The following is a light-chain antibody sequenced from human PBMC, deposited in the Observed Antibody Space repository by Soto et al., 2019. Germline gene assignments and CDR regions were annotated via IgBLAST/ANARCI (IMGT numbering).Light chain of an antibody. CDR2: GAS. V-gene: IGKV3-20*01. CDR1: QSVSSGY. Sequence: DIVMRHSPDTLSVSPGERATLSCRASQSVSSGYLAWYQQKPGQAPRLLIYGASRRATGIPDRFSGSGSGTDFTLSISRLEPGDFAVYWCQHYGNSPTFGQGTKV. J-gene: IGKJ1*01. CDR3: QHYGNSPT.